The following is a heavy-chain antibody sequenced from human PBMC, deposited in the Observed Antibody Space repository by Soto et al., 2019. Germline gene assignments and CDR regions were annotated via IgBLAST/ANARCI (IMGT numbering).Heavy chain of an antibody. Sequence: SETLSLTCTVSGGSISSYYWSWIRQPPGKGLEWIGYIYYSGSTNYNPSLKSRVTISVDTSKNQFSLKLSSVTAADTAVYYCVRALWGPAGHLNWFDPWGQGTLVTVSS. J-gene: IGHJ5*02. CDR3: VRALWGPAGHLNWFDP. CDR2: IYYSGST. V-gene: IGHV4-59*01. D-gene: IGHD2-2*01. CDR1: GGSISSYY.